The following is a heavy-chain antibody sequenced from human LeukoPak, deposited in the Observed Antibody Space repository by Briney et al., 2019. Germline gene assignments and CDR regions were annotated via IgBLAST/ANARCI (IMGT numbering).Heavy chain of an antibody. J-gene: IGHJ4*02. CDR3: ARLRGYSYGYTDF. CDR1: GGSISTNYYY. CDR2: IYHGGSS. Sequence: SETLSLTCTVSGGSISTNYYYWGWIRQPPGKGLEWIASIYHGGSSYYNPSLNSRGTISVDTSKNQLSLRLNSATAADTAVYYCARLRGYSYGYTDFWGQGTLVTVSS. V-gene: IGHV4-39*01. D-gene: IGHD5-18*01.